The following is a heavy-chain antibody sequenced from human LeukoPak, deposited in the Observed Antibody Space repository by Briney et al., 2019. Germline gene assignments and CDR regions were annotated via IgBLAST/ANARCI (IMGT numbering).Heavy chain of an antibody. J-gene: IGHJ5*02. CDR1: GFSFSSYE. CDR3: AKDQTYDFWSGYLNWFDP. CDR2: IGSSGSTI. Sequence: GGSLRLSCAASGFSFSSYEMNWVRQAPGKGLEWVSYIGSSGSTIYYADSVKGRFTISRDNAKNSLYLQMNSLRAEDMALYYCAKDQTYDFWSGYLNWFDPWGQGTLVTVSS. V-gene: IGHV3-48*03. D-gene: IGHD3-3*01.